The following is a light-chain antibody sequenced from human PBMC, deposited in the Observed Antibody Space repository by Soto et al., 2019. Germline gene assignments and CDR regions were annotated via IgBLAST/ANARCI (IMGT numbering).Light chain of an antibody. CDR2: EDS. CDR3: CSYAGSNIFAV. V-gene: IGLV2-23*02. Sequence: QSVLTQPASVSGSPGQSITISCTGTSSDIGSYDRVSWYQRHPGKAPKLMIFEDSRRPSGISNRFSGSKSGNTASLTISGPHAEDEADYYCCSYAGSNIFAVFGGGTKVTVL. J-gene: IGLJ2*01. CDR1: SSDIGSYDR.